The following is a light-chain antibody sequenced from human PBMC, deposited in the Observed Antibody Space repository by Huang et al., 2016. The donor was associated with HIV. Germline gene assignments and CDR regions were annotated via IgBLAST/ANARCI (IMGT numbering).Light chain of an antibody. V-gene: IGKV1-5*03. Sequence: DIQMTQSPSTLSAFIGDRVTTTCRASQNISSWLAWYQQKPGKAPKLLIYKIASLQSGVPSMCSGSGSGTEFILTISSLQPDDVGTYYCQYGETFGQGTKVEIK. CDR2: KIA. CDR3: QYGET. J-gene: IGKJ1*01. CDR1: QNISSW.